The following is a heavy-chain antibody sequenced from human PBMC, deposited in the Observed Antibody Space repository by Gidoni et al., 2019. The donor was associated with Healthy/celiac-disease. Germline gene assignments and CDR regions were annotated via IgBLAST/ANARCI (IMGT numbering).Heavy chain of an antibody. V-gene: IGHV4-59*01. J-gene: IGHJ4*02. Sequence: QVQLQESGPGLVKPSETLSLTCTVSGGSISSYYWSWIRQPPGKGLEWIGYIYYSGSTNYNPSLKSRVTISVDTSKNQFSLKLSSVTAADTAVYYCARGHDFWSGYYSGWGQGTLVTVSS. CDR3: ARGHDFWSGYYSG. D-gene: IGHD3-3*01. CDR2: IYYSGST. CDR1: GGSISSYY.